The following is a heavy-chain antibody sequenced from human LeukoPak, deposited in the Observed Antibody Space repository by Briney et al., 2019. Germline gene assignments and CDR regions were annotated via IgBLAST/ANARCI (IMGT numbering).Heavy chain of an antibody. Sequence: GGSLRLSCAASGLIFSQYSMNWVRQAPGKGLEWVSHIRSSSETFYADSVKGRFTISRDNARNSLYLQMNNLRGEDTAIYYCARDAGNSGYGCDLWGQGTLVTVSS. V-gene: IGHV3-48*01. CDR3: ARDAGNSGYGCDL. CDR2: IRSSSET. D-gene: IGHD5-12*01. CDR1: GLIFSQYS. J-gene: IGHJ5*02.